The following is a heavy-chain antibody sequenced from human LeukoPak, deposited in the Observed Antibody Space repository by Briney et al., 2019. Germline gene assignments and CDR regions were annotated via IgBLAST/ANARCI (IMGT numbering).Heavy chain of an antibody. CDR3: ARDNGDY. CDR1: GFTFSNYW. CDR2: IKEDGSEE. J-gene: IGHJ4*02. V-gene: IGHV3-7*01. Sequence: GGSLRLSCAASGFTFSNYWMNWIRQAPGNGLEWVANIKEDGSEEYYVDSVKGRFTISRDNAKNSLYLQMNSLRAEDTAVYYCARDNGDYWGQGTLVTVSS.